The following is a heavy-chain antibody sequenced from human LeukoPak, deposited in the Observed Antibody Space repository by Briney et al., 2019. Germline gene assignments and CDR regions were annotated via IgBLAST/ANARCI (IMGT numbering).Heavy chain of an antibody. CDR3: ARLVVVTIDY. D-gene: IGHD3-22*01. J-gene: IGHJ4*02. V-gene: IGHV3-30*04. CDR2: ISYDGSNK. CDR1: GFTLSSYA. Sequence: PGGSLRLSCAASGFTLSSYAMHWVRQAPGKGLEWVAVISYDGSNKYYADSVKGRFTISRDNSKNTLYLQMNSLRAEDTAVYYCARLVVVTIDYWGQGTLVTVSS.